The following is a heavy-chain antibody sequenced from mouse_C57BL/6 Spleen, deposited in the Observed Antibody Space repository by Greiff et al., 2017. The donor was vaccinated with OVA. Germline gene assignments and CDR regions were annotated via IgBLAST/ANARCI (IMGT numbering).Heavy chain of an antibody. D-gene: IGHD2-1*01. V-gene: IGHV1-52*01. CDR1: GYTFTSYW. CDR3: ANYGNLTWCAY. CDR2: IDPSDSET. Sequence: VQLQQPGAELVRPGSSVKLSCKASGYTFTSYWMHWVKQRPIQGLEWIGNIDPSDSETHYNQKFKDKATLTVDKSSSTAYMQLSSLTSEDSAVYYCANYGNLTWCAYWGQGTLVTVSA. J-gene: IGHJ3*01.